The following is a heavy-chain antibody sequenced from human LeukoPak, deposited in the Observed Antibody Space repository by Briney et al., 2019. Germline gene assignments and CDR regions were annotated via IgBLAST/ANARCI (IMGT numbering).Heavy chain of an antibody. Sequence: SETLTLTCTVSGGSISSYYWSWIRQPPGKGLEWIGYIYYSGSTNYNPSLKSRVTISVDTSKNQFSLKLSSVTAADTAVYYCASRSGSSGFDYWGQGTLVTVSS. D-gene: IGHD3-22*01. J-gene: IGHJ4*02. V-gene: IGHV4-59*01. CDR3: ASRSGSSGFDY. CDR1: GGSISSYY. CDR2: IYYSGST.